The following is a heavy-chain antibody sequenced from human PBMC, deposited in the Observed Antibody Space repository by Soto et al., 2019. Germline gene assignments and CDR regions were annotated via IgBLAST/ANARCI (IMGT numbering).Heavy chain of an antibody. V-gene: IGHV4-4*02. CDR2: IYHSGST. CDR1: GGSISSTNW. D-gene: IGHD5-18*01. J-gene: IGHJ5*02. Sequence: QVQLLQSGPGLVKPSGTLSLTCAVSGGSISSTNWWTWVRQSPGKGLEWIGEIYHSGSTNYNPSLSGRVTISVEKSNSQFSLKMRSLTAADTPVHSCATLPPPIELSVPRIQTSGQGTLFTVSS. CDR3: ATLPPPIELSVPRIQT.